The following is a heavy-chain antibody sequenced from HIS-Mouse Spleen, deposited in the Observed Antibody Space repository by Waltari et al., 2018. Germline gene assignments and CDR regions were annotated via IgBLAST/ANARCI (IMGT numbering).Heavy chain of an antibody. CDR3: AREIPYSSSWYDWYFDL. CDR1: GGSIRSSSYY. CDR2: TYYSGST. D-gene: IGHD6-13*01. V-gene: IGHV4-39*07. Sequence: QLQLQESGPGLVKPSETLSLTCTVSGGSIRSSSYYRGWIRQPPGKWLEWIGSTYYSGSTYYTPSLKSRVTISVDTSKNQFSLKLSSVTAADTAVYYCAREIPYSSSWYDWYFDLWGRGTLVTVSS. J-gene: IGHJ2*01.